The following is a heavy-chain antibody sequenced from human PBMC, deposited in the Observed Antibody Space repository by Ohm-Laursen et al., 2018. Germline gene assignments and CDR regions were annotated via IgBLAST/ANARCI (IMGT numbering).Heavy chain of an antibody. Sequence: SLRLSCAASGFTFSDYYMSWIRQAPGKGLEWVSYISGPAGTIYCADSVKGRFTISRDNTKNSLYLQMNSLRAEDTAVYYCARDQVTAMAWGPVFPGDYWGQGTLVTVSS. CDR2: ISGPAGTI. D-gene: IGHD5-18*01. CDR1: GFTFSDYY. J-gene: IGHJ4*02. V-gene: IGHV3-11*01. CDR3: ARDQVTAMAWGPVFPGDY.